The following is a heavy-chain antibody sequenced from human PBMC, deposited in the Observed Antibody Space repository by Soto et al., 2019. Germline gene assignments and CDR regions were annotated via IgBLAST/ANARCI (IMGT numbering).Heavy chain of an antibody. CDR2: LGGAGGST. J-gene: IGHJ6*02. D-gene: IGHD3-10*01. Sequence: GGSLRLSCLASGFTFSDFAMTWVRHVQGRGLEWVASLGGAGGSTYYADSVRSRFTISRDNSQITLFLQMKRLTVDDTSIYYCAAPRDEYGSGVSWFTYGMDIWGQGTTVTASS. CDR1: GFTFSDFA. V-gene: IGHV3-23*01. CDR3: AAPRDEYGSGVSWFTYGMDI.